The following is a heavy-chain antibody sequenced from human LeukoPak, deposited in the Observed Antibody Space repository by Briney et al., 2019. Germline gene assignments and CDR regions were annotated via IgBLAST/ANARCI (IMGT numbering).Heavy chain of an antibody. CDR1: GVSFNDYY. V-gene: IGHV4-34*01. Sequence: SETLSLTCAVSGVSFNDYYWSWVRQTPGKGLEWIGEISHSGYTNDSPSLKSRVTLSIDTSRKQFSLNVRSVTVADTGIYYCTRMTTGHDYWGQGTLVTVSS. J-gene: IGHJ4*02. D-gene: IGHD4-17*01. CDR2: ISHSGYT. CDR3: TRMTTGHDY.